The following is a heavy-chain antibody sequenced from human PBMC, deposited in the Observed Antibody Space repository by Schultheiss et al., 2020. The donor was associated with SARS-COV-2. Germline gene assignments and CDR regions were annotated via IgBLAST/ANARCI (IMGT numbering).Heavy chain of an antibody. D-gene: IGHD3-3*01. V-gene: IGHV4-34*01. Sequence: SETLSLTCAVYGGSFSGYYWSWIRQPPGKGLEWIGEINHSGSTNYNPSLKSRVTISVDTSKNQFSLKLSSVTAADTAVYYCARAYYDFWSGYSKGWFDPWGQGTLVTVSS. J-gene: IGHJ5*02. CDR3: ARAYYDFWSGYSKGWFDP. CDR1: GGSFSGYY. CDR2: INHSGST.